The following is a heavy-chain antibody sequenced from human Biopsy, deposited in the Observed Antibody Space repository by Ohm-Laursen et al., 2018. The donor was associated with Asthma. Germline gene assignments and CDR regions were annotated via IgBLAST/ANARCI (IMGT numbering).Heavy chain of an antibody. CDR1: GGSISGFY. V-gene: IGHV4-59*01. CDR2: IYYTGTT. CDR3: ARDFGGWYYFDN. Sequence: SETLSLTCTVSGGSISGFYWSWIRQPPGKGLEWIGYIYYTGTTNSNPSLKSRVSISVDTSKNQFSLKLTSVTAADTAVYYCARDFGGWYYFDNWGQGSPVTVSS. J-gene: IGHJ4*02. D-gene: IGHD3-3*01.